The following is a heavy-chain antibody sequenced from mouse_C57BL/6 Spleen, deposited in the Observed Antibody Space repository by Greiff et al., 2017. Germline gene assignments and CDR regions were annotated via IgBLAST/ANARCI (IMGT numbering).Heavy chain of an antibody. CDR2: INPTNGGT. D-gene: IGHD1-1*01. Sequence: QVQLQQPGTELVKPGASVKLSCKASGYTFTSYWMHWVKQRPGQGLEWIGNINPTNGGTNYNEKFKSKATLTVDKSSRTAYMQLRSLPSADSAVXYSARDDCYYGRSLAWFAYWGQGTLVTVSA. CDR3: ARDDCYYGRSLAWFAY. CDR1: GYTFTSYW. V-gene: IGHV1-53*01. J-gene: IGHJ3*01.